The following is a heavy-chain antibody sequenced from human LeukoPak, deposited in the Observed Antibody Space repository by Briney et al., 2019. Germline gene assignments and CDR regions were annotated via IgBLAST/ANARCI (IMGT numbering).Heavy chain of an antibody. CDR2: INHSGST. CDR3: ARVSVFGVVIAGFDY. J-gene: IGHJ4*02. V-gene: IGHV4-34*01. CDR1: GGSCSGYY. Sequence: SETLSLTCAVYGGSCSGYYWSWIRQPPGKGLEWIGEINHSGSTNYNPSLKSRVTISVDTSKNQFSLKLSSVTAAGTAVYYCARVSVFGVVIAGFDYWGQGTLVTVSS. D-gene: IGHD3-3*01.